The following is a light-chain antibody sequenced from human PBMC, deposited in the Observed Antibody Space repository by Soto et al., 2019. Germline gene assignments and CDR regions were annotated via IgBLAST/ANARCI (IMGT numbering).Light chain of an antibody. CDR1: QSVSSSY. CDR3: QHHNSYSQT. Sequence: EIVLTQSPGTLSLSPGERATLSCRASQSVSSSYLAWYQQKPGQAPRLLIYGASSRATGIPDRFSGSGSGTDFTLTISRLEPDDFATYFCQHHNSYSQTFGQGTKVEIK. V-gene: IGKV3-20*01. CDR2: GAS. J-gene: IGKJ1*01.